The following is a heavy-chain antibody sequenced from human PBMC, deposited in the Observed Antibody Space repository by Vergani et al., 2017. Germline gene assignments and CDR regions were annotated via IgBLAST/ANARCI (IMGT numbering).Heavy chain of an antibody. Sequence: QVQLVQSGAEVKKPGSSVKVSCKASGGTFSSYAISWVRQAPGQGLEWMGGIIPIFGTANSAQKFQGRVTITADESASTAYMELSSLRSEDTAVSYCARDGYNWGLFDYWGQGTLVTVSS. CDR2: IIPIFGTA. V-gene: IGHV1-69*01. D-gene: IGHD5-24*01. CDR3: ARDGYNWGLFDY. CDR1: GGTFSSYA. J-gene: IGHJ4*02.